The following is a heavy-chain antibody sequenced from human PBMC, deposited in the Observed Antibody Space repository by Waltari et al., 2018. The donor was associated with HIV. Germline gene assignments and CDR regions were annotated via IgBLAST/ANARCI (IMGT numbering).Heavy chain of an antibody. Sequence: EVQLVESGGGLVKPGGSLRLSCAASGFTFSSFSMNWVRQAPGKGLEWVASIGRSGDYIYYADSVKGRFTISRDNAKNSLFLQMNSLRGEETAVYYCVRHINSGYDYWGQGTLVTVSS. J-gene: IGHJ4*02. CDR2: IGRSGDYI. CDR3: VRHINSGYDY. D-gene: IGHD5-12*01. V-gene: IGHV3-21*01. CDR1: GFTFSSFS.